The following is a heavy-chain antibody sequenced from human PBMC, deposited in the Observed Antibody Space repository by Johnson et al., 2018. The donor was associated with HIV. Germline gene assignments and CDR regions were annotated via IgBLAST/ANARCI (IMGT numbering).Heavy chain of an antibody. CDR1: GFTVSSNY. Sequence: VQLVESGGDLVKPGGSLRLSCTASGFTVSSNYMSWVRQAPGKGLEWVSVIYSGGSTYYADSVKGRFTISRDNSKNTLYLQMNSLRAEDTAVYYCAKDLAQWLVTHAFDIWGQGTMVTVSS. J-gene: IGHJ3*02. CDR2: IYSGGST. D-gene: IGHD6-19*01. V-gene: IGHV3-66*01. CDR3: AKDLAQWLVTHAFDI.